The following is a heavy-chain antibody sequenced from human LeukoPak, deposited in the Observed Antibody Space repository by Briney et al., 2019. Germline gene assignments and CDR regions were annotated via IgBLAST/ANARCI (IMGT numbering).Heavy chain of an antibody. V-gene: IGHV3-7*01. Sequence: GGSLRLSCAASGYTFGDYGMSWVRQAPGKGLEWVANIKQDGSEKYYVDSVKGRFTISRDNAKNSLYLQMNSLRAEDTAVYYCAKGLSSSGYDWGQGTLVTVSS. CDR3: AKGLSSSGYD. CDR1: GYTFGDYG. CDR2: IKQDGSEK. J-gene: IGHJ4*02. D-gene: IGHD6-19*01.